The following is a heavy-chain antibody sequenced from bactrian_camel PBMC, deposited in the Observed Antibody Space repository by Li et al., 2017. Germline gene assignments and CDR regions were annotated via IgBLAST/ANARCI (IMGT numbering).Heavy chain of an antibody. CDR2: VATDGEGT. J-gene: IGHJ4*01. V-gene: IGHV3S1*01. D-gene: IGHD3*01. CDR3: AKCAVYFFCDGLWCEVHVF. CDR1: GYTCSSYV. Sequence: QVQLVESGGGSEQVGGSLRLSCQASGYTCSSYVVGWVRQAPGNGREGVATVATDGEGTYYTDSVEGRFTISTDNAKNTMYLELNGLKTEDTARNYCAKCAVYFFCDGLWCEVHVFWGQGTQVTVS.